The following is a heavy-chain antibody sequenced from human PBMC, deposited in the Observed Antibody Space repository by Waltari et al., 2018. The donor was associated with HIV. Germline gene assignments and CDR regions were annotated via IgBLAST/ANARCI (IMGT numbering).Heavy chain of an antibody. V-gene: IGHV1-8*01. CDR3: ARGGKIRSSTRLGDWFDP. D-gene: IGHD2-2*01. Sequence: QVQLVQSGAEVKKPGASVKVSCKASGYTFTSYDIHWVRQATGQGLEWMGWMNPNSGNTGYAQKFQGRVTMTRNTSISTAYMELSSLRSEDTAVYYCARGGKIRSSTRLGDWFDPWGQGTLVTVSS. CDR1: GYTFTSYD. J-gene: IGHJ5*02. CDR2: MNPNSGNT.